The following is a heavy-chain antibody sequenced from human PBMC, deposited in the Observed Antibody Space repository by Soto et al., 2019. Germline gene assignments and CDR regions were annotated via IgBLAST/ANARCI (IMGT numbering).Heavy chain of an antibody. CDR3: AGLYYYDSSGNDY. CDR1: GCSISSSNW. CDR2: IYHSGST. V-gene: IGHV4-4*02. J-gene: IGHJ4*02. Sequence: SETLSLPCAVSGCSISSSNWWSWVRQPPGKGLEWIGEIYHSGSTNYNPSLKSRVTISVDKSKNQFSLKLSSVTAADTAVYYCAGLYYYDSSGNDYWGQGTLVTVSS. D-gene: IGHD3-22*01.